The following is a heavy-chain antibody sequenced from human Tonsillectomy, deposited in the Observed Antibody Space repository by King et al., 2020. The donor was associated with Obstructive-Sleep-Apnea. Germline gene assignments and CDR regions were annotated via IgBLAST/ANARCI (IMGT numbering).Heavy chain of an antibody. D-gene: IGHD2-15*01. Sequence: PLQESGTGLVKPSETLSLTCTVSGGSISSSNYYWAWIRQPPGKGLEWIGSIYDSGSTYYNPSLKRRLTIYVDTSKKLFSLNLNSVTATDTAVYYCARLPWLVVADDYWGQEPWSPSPQ. J-gene: IGHJ4*01. CDR2: IYDSGST. CDR1: GGSISSSNYY. CDR3: ARLPWLVVADDY. V-gene: IGHV4-39*01.